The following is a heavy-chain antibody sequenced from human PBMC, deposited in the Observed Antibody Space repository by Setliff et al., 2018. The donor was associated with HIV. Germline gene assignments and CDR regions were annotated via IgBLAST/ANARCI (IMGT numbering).Heavy chain of an antibody. CDR3: ASPTAIPH. Sequence: ASVKVSCKASGYTFTNNVIHWVRQAPGQRLEWMGWIHAGSGDTQYSQKFQGRVTITRDTSASTAHMELSSLRPEDTAVYYCASPTAIPHWGQGTLVTVSS. V-gene: IGHV1-3*01. D-gene: IGHD2-21*02. CDR1: GYTFTNNV. CDR2: IHAGSGDT. J-gene: IGHJ4*02.